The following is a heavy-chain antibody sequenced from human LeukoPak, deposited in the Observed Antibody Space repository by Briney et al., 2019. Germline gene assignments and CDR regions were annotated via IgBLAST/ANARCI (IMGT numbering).Heavy chain of an antibody. CDR2: VSAGVGST. CDR1: GFTFSSYA. Sequence: GGALRLSCAASGFTFSSYAMSWVRQPPGKGLEWVSSVSAGVGSTYYADSVKGRFSISRDNSKNTLYLQMNSLRDEDTAVYYCATTFSSTWSDWYFDLWGRGTLVTVSS. CDR3: ATTFSSTWSDWYFDL. J-gene: IGHJ2*01. D-gene: IGHD6-13*01. V-gene: IGHV3-23*01.